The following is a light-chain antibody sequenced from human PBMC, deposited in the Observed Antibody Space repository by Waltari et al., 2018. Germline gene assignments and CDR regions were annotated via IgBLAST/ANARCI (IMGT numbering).Light chain of an antibody. CDR2: SNN. Sequence: SVLTQPPSASGTPGQRVTISCSGSISNIGSNSVNWYHQFPGTAPKLFIYSNNLRPAGVPDRFSGSKAGSSASLAISGLQSEDEADYYCAAWDDSLKGVVFGGGTKLTVL. V-gene: IGLV1-44*01. CDR3: AAWDDSLKGVV. CDR1: ISNIGSNS. J-gene: IGLJ2*01.